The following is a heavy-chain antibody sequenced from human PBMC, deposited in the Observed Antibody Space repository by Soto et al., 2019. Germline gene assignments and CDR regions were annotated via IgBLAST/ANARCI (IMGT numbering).Heavy chain of an antibody. J-gene: IGHJ3*02. CDR1: GFTFSSYS. D-gene: IGHD2-15*01. CDR3: ARVGVVVVAATQLRMAVDI. CDR2: ISSSSSYI. V-gene: IGHV3-21*01. Sequence: EVQLVESGGGLVKPGGSLRLSCAASGFTFSSYSMNLLRQAPGKGMEWGSSISSSSSYIYYADSVKGRLTISRDKAKNSLDLQMNSLRAEDTAVYYCARVGVVVVAATQLRMAVDIWGKGTMVPVAS.